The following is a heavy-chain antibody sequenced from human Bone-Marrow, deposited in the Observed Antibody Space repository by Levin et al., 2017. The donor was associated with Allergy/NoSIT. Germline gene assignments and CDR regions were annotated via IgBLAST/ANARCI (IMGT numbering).Heavy chain of an antibody. CDR2: IDTYKFKT. V-gene: IGHV1-18*01. CDR3: ARDLYYDESSDYPPELFDS. CDR1: GYTFNNFG. Sequence: ASVKVSCKASGYTFNNFGISWVRQAPGQGLEWMGWIDTYKFKTTYAHKFQGRVTMSTDTSTSTAYMELKSLKSDDTAVYYCARDLYYDESSDYPPELFDSWGQGTLVTVSS. D-gene: IGHD3-22*01. J-gene: IGHJ4*02.